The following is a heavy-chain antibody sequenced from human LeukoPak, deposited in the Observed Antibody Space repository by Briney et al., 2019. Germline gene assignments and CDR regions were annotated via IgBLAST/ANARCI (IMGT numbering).Heavy chain of an antibody. CDR2: ISSSSSTI. D-gene: IGHD1-26*01. Sequence: PGGSLRLSCAASGFTFSSYSMNWVRQAPGKGLEWVSYISSSSSTIYYADSVKGRFTISRDNAKNSLYLQMNSLRAEDTAVYYCARIYSGSYDYWGQGTLVTVSS. CDR3: ARIYSGSYDY. V-gene: IGHV3-48*01. CDR1: GFTFSSYS. J-gene: IGHJ4*02.